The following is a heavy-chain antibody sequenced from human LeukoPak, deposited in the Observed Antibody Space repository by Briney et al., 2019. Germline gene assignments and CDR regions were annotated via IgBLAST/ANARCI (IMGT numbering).Heavy chain of an antibody. CDR1: GYSISSNTNW. D-gene: IGHD3-3*01. Sequence: SDTLSLTCAVSGYSISSNTNWWGWIRQPRGKGLEWIGYINYSGSTYYNPSLKSRVTISVDTSKNQFSLKLSSVTAADTAVYYCARRPSYDFWSGYYYDWGQGTLVTVSS. V-gene: IGHV4-28*01. CDR2: INYSGST. J-gene: IGHJ4*02. CDR3: ARRPSYDFWSGYYYD.